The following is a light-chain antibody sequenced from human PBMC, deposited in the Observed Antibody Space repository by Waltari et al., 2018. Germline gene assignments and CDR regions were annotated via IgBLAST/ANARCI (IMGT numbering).Light chain of an antibody. Sequence: EMVLTQSPATLSLPPGARATSSCRARQSVSDYLAWYQQKPGQAPRLLISAASNRATGIPARFSGSGSGTDFTLTISSLEPEDFAFYYCQQRSNWPISFGQGTRLEIK. CDR1: QSVSDY. CDR2: AAS. V-gene: IGKV3-11*01. J-gene: IGKJ5*01. CDR3: QQRSNWPIS.